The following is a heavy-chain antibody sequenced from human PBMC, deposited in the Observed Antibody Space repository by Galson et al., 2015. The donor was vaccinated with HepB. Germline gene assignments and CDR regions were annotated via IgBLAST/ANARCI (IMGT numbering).Heavy chain of an antibody. J-gene: IGHJ4*02. D-gene: IGHD3-10*01. V-gene: IGHV1-18*01. CDR3: ARVYRGYWYYGSGSYETPDY. CDR1: GYTFTSYG. Sequence: SVKVSCKASGYTFTSYGISWVRQAPGQGLEWMGWISAYNGNTNYAQKLQGRVTMTTNTSTSTAYMELRSLRSDDTAVYYCARVYRGYWYYGSGSYETPDYWGQGTLVTVSS. CDR2: ISAYNGNT.